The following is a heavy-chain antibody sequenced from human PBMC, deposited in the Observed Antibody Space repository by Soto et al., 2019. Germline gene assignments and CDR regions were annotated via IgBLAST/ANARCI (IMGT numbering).Heavy chain of an antibody. CDR3: AKKGFVDAFDI. Sequence: EVQLVESGGGLVQPVRSLRLSCAASGFTFDDYAMHWVRQAPGKGLEWVSGISWNSGSIGYADSVKGRFTISRDNAKNSLYLQMNSLRAEDTALYYCAKKGFVDAFDIWGQGTMVTVSS. CDR2: ISWNSGSI. CDR1: GFTFDDYA. J-gene: IGHJ3*02. V-gene: IGHV3-9*01.